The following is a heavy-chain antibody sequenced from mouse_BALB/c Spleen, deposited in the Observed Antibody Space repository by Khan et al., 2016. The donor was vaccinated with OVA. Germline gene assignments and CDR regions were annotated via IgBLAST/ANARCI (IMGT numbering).Heavy chain of an antibody. J-gene: IGHJ2*01. CDR3: SRGSYYHGVLLLDY. D-gene: IGHD1-1*01. CDR2: IWSDGIT. Sequence: QVQLKESGPGLVAPSQSLSITCTISGFSLTSYGVHWVRQPPGKGLEWLVVIWSDGITTYNSALKSRMSISKDNSQSQVFLKMNSLQNDDTAMYYGSRGSYYHGVLLLDYWGQGTTLTVSS. V-gene: IGHV2-6-1*01. CDR1: GFSLTSYG.